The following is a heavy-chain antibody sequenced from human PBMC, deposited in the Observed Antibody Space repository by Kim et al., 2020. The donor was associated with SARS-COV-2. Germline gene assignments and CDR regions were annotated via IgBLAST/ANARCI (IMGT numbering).Heavy chain of an antibody. Sequence: GGSLRLSCAASGFTFGDYAMHWVRQAPGKGLEWVSGISWNSGSIGYADSVKGRFTISRDNAKNSLYLQMNSLRAEDTALYYCAKDWGGSPWAIAAAGTTRSAIDYWGQGTLVTVSS. CDR2: ISWNSGSI. CDR3: AKDWGGSPWAIAAAGTTRSAIDY. D-gene: IGHD6-13*01. V-gene: IGHV3-9*01. CDR1: GFTFGDYA. J-gene: IGHJ4*02.